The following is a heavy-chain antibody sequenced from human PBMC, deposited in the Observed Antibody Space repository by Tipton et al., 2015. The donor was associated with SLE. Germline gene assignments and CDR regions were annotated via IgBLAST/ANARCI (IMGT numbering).Heavy chain of an antibody. CDR2: IYYSGST. CDR1: GGSISSSSYY. J-gene: IGHJ3*02. CDR3: ARDAFDI. Sequence: TLSLTCTVSGGSISSSSYYWGWISQPPGKGLEWIGSIYYSGSTNSNPPLKSRVTISVDTSKNPFSLKLSSVTAADTAVYYCARDAFDIWGQGTMVTVSS. V-gene: IGHV4-39*07.